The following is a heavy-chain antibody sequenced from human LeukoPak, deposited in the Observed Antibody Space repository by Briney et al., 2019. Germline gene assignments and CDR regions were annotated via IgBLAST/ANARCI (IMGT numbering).Heavy chain of an antibody. Sequence: GASVKVSCKASGYSFNKNAMNWVRQAPGQGLEWMGWISAYNGNTNYAQKLQGRVTMTTDTSTSTAYMELRSLRSDDTAVYYCAREVSPHYYFDYWGQGTLVTVSS. CDR3: AREVSPHYYFDY. V-gene: IGHV1-18*01. CDR1: GYSFNKNA. D-gene: IGHD1-14*01. J-gene: IGHJ4*02. CDR2: ISAYNGNT.